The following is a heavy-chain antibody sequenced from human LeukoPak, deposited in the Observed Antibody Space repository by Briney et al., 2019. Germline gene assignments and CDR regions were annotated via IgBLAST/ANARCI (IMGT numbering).Heavy chain of an antibody. Sequence: PSETLSLTCTVSGYSIRSGYYWGWIRLAPGKGLEWIGSIYHSGSTYYNLSLRRRVIMSVDTSKNQFSLKVNSVTAADTAIYYCARSHIVVVPAGRGSRYFYMDVWGRGTTVAVSS. CDR2: IYHSGST. V-gene: IGHV4-38-2*02. D-gene: IGHD2-2*01. CDR3: ARSHIVVVPAGRGSRYFYMDV. J-gene: IGHJ6*03. CDR1: GYSIRSGYY.